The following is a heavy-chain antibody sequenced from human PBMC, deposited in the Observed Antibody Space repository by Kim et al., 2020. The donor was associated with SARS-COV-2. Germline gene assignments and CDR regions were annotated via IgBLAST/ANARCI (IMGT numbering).Heavy chain of an antibody. CDR3: ARHVGRGEFLY. CDR1: GGSISSYY. Sequence: SETLSLTCTVSGGSISSYYWSWIRQPPGKGLEWIGYINYSGSTNYNPSLKSRVTTSVDTSKNQFSLKLSSVTAADTAVYYCARHVGRGEFLYWGQGTLVTVSS. V-gene: IGHV4-59*08. D-gene: IGHD1-26*01. CDR2: INYSGST. J-gene: IGHJ4*02.